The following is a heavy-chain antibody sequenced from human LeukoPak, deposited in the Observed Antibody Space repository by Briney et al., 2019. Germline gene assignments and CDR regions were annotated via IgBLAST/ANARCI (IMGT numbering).Heavy chain of an antibody. V-gene: IGHV4-38-2*02. CDR2: IYHSGST. Sequence: SETLSLTCTVSGYSISSDYYWGWIRQPPGKGLEWIGSIYHSGSTYYNPSLKSRVTVSLDTSKNQFSLKLSSVTAADTAVYYCARQIIPYYMDVWGKGTTVTISS. CDR3: ARQIIPYYMDV. CDR1: GYSISSDYY. D-gene: IGHD2-21*01. J-gene: IGHJ6*03.